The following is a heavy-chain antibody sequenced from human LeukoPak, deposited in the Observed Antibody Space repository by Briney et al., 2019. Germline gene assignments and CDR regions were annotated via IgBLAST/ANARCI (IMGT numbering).Heavy chain of an antibody. CDR2: ISYDGSNK. CDR3: AKGFLGYSYGHDAFDI. V-gene: IGHV3-30*18. CDR1: GFNFSSYG. D-gene: IGHD5-18*01. J-gene: IGHJ3*02. Sequence: GGSLRLSCAASGFNFSSYGMHWVRQAPGKGLEWVAVISYDGSNKYYADSVKGRFTISRDNSKNTLYLQMNSLRAEDTAVYYCAKGFLGYSYGHDAFDIWGQGTMVTVSS.